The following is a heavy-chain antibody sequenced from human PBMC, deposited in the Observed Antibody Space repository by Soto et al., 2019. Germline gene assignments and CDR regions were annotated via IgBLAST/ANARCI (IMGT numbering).Heavy chain of an antibody. D-gene: IGHD3-10*01. CDR2: FHSSGAT. V-gene: IGHV4-30-4*01. Sequence: QVQLQESGPGLVKPSQTLSVTCTVSGGSISSADYYWSWIRQPPGKGLEWIGYFHSSGATYKDPSLQSRVTISVDTSKNQISLKLDSVTAADTAVYYCASSWFGDFDYWGHGTLVTVSS. J-gene: IGHJ4*01. CDR1: GGSISSADYY. CDR3: ASSWFGDFDY.